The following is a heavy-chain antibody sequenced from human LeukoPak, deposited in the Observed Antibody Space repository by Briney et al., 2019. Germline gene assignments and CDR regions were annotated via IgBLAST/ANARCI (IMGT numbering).Heavy chain of an antibody. V-gene: IGHV4-59*11. CDR1: GASSSDHY. D-gene: IGHD1-1*01. CDR3: ARGATTGRGLWIVP. CDR2: IYHSGTT. Sequence: SETLSLTCTVSGASSSDHYWNWVRQPPGKGLEWIGYIYHSGTTTYNPSLKSRVTMSIDAPQTQFSLKLSSLTAADTAVYYCARGATTGRGLWIVPWGQGILVTVSS. J-gene: IGHJ5*02.